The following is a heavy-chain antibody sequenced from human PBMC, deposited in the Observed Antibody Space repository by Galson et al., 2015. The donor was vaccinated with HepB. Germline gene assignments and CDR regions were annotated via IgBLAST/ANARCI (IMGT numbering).Heavy chain of an antibody. Sequence: SLRLSCAASGFTVSSNYMSWVRQAPGKGLEWVSVICSGGSTYYADSVKGRFTISRDNSKNTLYLQMNSLRAEDTAVYYCARVGVDHYYYGMDVWGQGTTVTVSS. J-gene: IGHJ6*02. V-gene: IGHV3-66*01. D-gene: IGHD3-16*01. CDR3: ARVGVDHYYYGMDV. CDR1: GFTVSSNY. CDR2: ICSGGST.